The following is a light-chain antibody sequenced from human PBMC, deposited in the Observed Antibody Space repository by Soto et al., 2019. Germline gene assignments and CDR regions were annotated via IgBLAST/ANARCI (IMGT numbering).Light chain of an antibody. CDR2: PAS. J-gene: IGKJ2*01. Sequence: DIQMTQSPSSLSASVGDRVTITCRASPSISSYLNWYQQKPGKSPKLLIYPASSLQSGVPSRFSGSGSGTDFTLTISSLQAEDVATYYCQQSYSTPMYTFGQGTKLEIK. CDR3: QQSYSTPMYT. CDR1: PSISSY. V-gene: IGKV1-39*01.